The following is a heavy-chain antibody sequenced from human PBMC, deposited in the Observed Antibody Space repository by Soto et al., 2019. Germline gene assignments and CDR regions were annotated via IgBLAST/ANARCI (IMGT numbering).Heavy chain of an antibody. CDR3: AKDRGGRGPFDP. Sequence: SETLSLTCSVSNVSINSSYWAWIRQPPGKGLEWIGWVYYTGTTKYNPSLKSRVTISMDTSKNEFSLKLRSVTTADTAVYFCAKDRGGRGPFDPWGQGTLVTVSS. V-gene: IGHV4-59*01. D-gene: IGHD1-26*01. CDR1: NVSINSSY. J-gene: IGHJ5*01. CDR2: VYYTGTT.